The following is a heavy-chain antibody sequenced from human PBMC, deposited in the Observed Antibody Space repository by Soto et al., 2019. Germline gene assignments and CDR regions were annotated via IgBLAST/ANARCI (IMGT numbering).Heavy chain of an antibody. CDR2: IIPIFGTA. D-gene: IGHD3-10*01. J-gene: IGHJ4*02. CDR3: ARSRAVRGSLDY. CDR1: GGTFSSYA. Sequence: SVKVSCKASGGTFSSYAISWVRQAPGQGLEWMGGIIPIFGTANYAQKFQGRVTITADESTSTAYMELSSLRSEDTAVYYCARSRAVRGSLDYWGPGTLLTVSS. V-gene: IGHV1-69*13.